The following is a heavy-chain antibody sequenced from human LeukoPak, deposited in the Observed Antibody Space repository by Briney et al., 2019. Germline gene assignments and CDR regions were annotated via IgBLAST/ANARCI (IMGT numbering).Heavy chain of an antibody. J-gene: IGHJ4*02. V-gene: IGHV1-8*01. Sequence: ASVKVSCKASGYTFTSYEINWVRQATGQGLEWMGWMNPNSGNTGYAQQFQGRVTMTRNTSISTAYMELSSLRSEDTAVYYCAPGKLVYSLERGGYFNNWGKGNLSPSPQ. CDR3: APGKLVYSLERGGYFNN. D-gene: IGHD3-10*01. CDR2: MNPNSGNT. CDR1: GYTFTSYE.